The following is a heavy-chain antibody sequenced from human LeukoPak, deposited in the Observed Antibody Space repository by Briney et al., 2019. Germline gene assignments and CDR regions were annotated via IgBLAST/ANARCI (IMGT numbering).Heavy chain of an antibody. CDR1: GYTSTGYY. V-gene: IGHV1-2*02. D-gene: IGHD6-13*01. J-gene: IGHJ4*02. CDR2: INPNSGGT. Sequence: ASVKVSCKASGYTSTGYYMHWVRQAPGQGLEWMGWINPNSGGTNYAQKFQGRVTMTRDTSISTAYMELSSLTSDDTAVYYCARGMAARYYFDYWGQGTLVTVSS. CDR3: ARGMAARYYFDY.